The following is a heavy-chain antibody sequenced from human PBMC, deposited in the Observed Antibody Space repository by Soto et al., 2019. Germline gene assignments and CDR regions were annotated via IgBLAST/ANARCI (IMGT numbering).Heavy chain of an antibody. CDR2: IYYSGST. V-gene: IGHV4-30-4*01. D-gene: IGHD2-15*01. J-gene: IGHJ6*02. CDR3: ARICSGGSCYYYYGMDV. Sequence: SETLSLTCTVSGGSISSGDYYWSWIRQPLGKGLEWIGYIYYSGSTYYNPSLKSRVTISVDTSKNQFSLKLSSVTAADTAVYYCARICSGGSCYYYYGMDVWGQGTTVTV. CDR1: GGSISSGDYY.